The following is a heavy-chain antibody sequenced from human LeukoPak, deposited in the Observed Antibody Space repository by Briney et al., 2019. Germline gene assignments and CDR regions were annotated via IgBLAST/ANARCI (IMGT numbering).Heavy chain of an antibody. CDR2: IYPGDSDT. D-gene: IGHD3-3*01. CDR1: GYSFTSYW. CDR3: ARQPYYDFWSGYYPSYFDY. Sequence: GESLKISCKGSGYSFTSYWIGWVRPMPGKDLEWMGIIYPGDSDTRYSPSFQGQVTISADKSISTAYLQWSSLKASDTAMYYCARQPYYDFWSGYYPSYFDYWGQGTLVTVSS. J-gene: IGHJ4*02. V-gene: IGHV5-51*01.